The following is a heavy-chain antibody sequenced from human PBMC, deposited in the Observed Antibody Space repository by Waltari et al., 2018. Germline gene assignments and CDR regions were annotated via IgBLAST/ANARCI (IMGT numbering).Heavy chain of an antibody. CDR2: IIPILGTA. V-gene: IGHV1-69*14. CDR1: GGTFSSYA. Sequence: QVQLVQSGAEVKKPGSSVKVSCKASGGTFSSYAISWVRQAPGQGLEWMGGIIPILGTANYAQKFQGRVTITADKSTSTAYMELSSLRSEDTAVYYCARGGSRGYVHYYYMDVWGKGTTVTVSS. D-gene: IGHD5-12*01. J-gene: IGHJ6*03. CDR3: ARGGSRGYVHYYYMDV.